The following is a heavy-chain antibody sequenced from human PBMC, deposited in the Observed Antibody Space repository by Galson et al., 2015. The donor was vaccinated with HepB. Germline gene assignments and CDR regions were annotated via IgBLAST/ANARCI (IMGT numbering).Heavy chain of an antibody. V-gene: IGHV3-30*04. J-gene: IGHJ4*02. Sequence: SLRLSCAASGFTFSSYAMHWVRQAPGKGLEWVAVISYDGSNKYYADSVKGRFTISRDNSKNTLYLQMNSLRAEDTAVYYCASSPIYSGSHYWGQGTLVTVSS. D-gene: IGHD5-12*01. CDR3: ASSPIYSGSHY. CDR1: GFTFSSYA. CDR2: ISYDGSNK.